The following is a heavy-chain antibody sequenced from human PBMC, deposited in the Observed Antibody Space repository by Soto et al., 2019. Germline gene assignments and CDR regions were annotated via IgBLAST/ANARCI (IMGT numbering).Heavy chain of an antibody. CDR2: IYHSGST. V-gene: IGHV4-4*02. CDR3: ARCEVYYYYGMDV. CDR1: GGSISSSNW. Sequence: SETLSLTCAVSGGSISSSNWWSWVRQPPGKGLEWIGEIYHSGSTNYNPSLKSRVTISVDKSKNQFSLKLSSVTAADTAVYYCARCEVYYYYGMDVWGQGTTVTVSS. J-gene: IGHJ6*02.